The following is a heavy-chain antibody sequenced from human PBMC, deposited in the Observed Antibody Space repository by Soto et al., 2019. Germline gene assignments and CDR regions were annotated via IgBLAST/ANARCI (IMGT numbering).Heavy chain of an antibody. D-gene: IGHD2-8*01. CDR2: IIPIFGTA. J-gene: IGHJ4*02. CDR1: GGTFSSYC. V-gene: IGHV1-69*13. CDR3: ARGYFTTSHTFDY. Sequence: GASVKVSCKASGGTFSSYCISWVRQAPGQGLEWMGGIIPIFGTANYAQKFQGRVTITADESTSTAYMELSSLRSEDTAVYYCARGYFTTSHTFDYWGQGTLVTVSS.